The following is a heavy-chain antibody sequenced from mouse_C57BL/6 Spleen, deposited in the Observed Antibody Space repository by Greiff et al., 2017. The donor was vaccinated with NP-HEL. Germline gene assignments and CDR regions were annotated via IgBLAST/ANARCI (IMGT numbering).Heavy chain of an antibody. Sequence: VMLVESGPELVKPGASVKISCKASGYAFSSSWMNWVKQRPGKGLEWIGRLYPGDGDTNYNGKFKGKATLTADKSSSTAYMQLSSLTSEDSAVYFCVPDYYGSSYGYWGQGTTLTVSS. V-gene: IGHV1-82*01. CDR1: GYAFSSSW. CDR2: LYPGDGDT. J-gene: IGHJ2*01. CDR3: VPDYYGSSYGY. D-gene: IGHD1-1*01.